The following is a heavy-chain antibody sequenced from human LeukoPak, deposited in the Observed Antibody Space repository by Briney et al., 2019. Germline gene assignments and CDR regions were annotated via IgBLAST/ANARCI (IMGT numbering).Heavy chain of an antibody. CDR3: ARGGNYYDSSGYWL. Sequence: SENLSLTCTVSGGSISSYYWSWIRQPPGKGLEWIGYIYYSGSTNYNPSLKSRVTISVDTSKNQFSLKLSSVTAADTAVYYCARGGNYYDSSGYWLWGQGTLVTVSS. D-gene: IGHD3-22*01. J-gene: IGHJ4*02. CDR2: IYYSGST. CDR1: GGSISSYY. V-gene: IGHV4-59*01.